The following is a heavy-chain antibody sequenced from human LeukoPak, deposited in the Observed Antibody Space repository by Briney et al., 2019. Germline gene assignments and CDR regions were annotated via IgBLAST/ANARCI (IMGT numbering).Heavy chain of an antibody. J-gene: IGHJ6*03. CDR1: GFTFSSYG. D-gene: IGHD2-2*01. CDR2: IRYDGSNK. Sequence: GSLRLSCAASGFTFSSYGMHWVRQAPGKGLGWVAFIRYDGSNKYYADSVKGRFTISRDNSKNTLYLQMNSLRAEDTAVYYCAKDAVPAAIRGYYYYMDVWGKGTTVTISS. CDR3: AKDAVPAAIRGYYYYMDV. V-gene: IGHV3-30*02.